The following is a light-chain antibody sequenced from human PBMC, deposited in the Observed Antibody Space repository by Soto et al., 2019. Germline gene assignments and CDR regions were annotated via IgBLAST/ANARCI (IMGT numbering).Light chain of an antibody. V-gene: IGLV2-14*01. Sequence: QSALTQPASVSGSPGQSITISCTGTSSDVGAYNSVSWYQHRPGKAPKLIICEVSNRPSGVSNRFSGSKSGNTASLTISGLQAEDEADYYCSSYTGSSTLVVFGGGTKVTVL. J-gene: IGLJ2*01. CDR1: SSDVGAYNS. CDR3: SSYTGSSTLVV. CDR2: EVS.